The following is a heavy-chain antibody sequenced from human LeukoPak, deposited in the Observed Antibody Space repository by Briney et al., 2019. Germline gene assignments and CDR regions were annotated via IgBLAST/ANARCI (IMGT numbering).Heavy chain of an antibody. J-gene: IGHJ4*02. V-gene: IGHV3-15*01. D-gene: IGHD3-3*01. CDR1: GFTFSNAW. Sequence: PGGSLRLSCAASGFTFSNAWMSWVRQAPGKGLEWVGRIKSKTDGGTTDYAAPVKGRFTISRDDSKNTLYLRMNSLKTEDTAVYYCTTDLYDFWSGYSDYWGQGTLVTVSS. CDR2: IKSKTDGGTT. CDR3: TTDLYDFWSGYSDY.